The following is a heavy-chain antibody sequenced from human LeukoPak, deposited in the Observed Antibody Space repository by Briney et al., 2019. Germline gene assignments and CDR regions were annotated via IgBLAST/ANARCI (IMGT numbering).Heavy chain of an antibody. V-gene: IGHV4-34*01. J-gene: IGHJ2*01. CDR1: GGSFSGYY. D-gene: IGHD2-2*01. CDR2: INPSGST. CDR3: ARAYHNWYFDL. Sequence: SETLSLTCAVYGGSFSGYYWIWIRQPPGKGLEWIGEINPSGSTHYNPSLKSRVTISIDTSKNQFSLRLTSVTAADTAVYYCARAYHNWYFDLWGRGTLVAVSS.